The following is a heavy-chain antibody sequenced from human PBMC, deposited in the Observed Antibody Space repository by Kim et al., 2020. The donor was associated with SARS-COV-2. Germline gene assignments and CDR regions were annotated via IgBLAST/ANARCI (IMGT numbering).Heavy chain of an antibody. J-gene: IGHJ5*02. CDR1: TFNITGYY. V-gene: IGHV3-21*06. D-gene: IGHD1-1*01. CDR2: ISSASTYI. CDR3: AGRGQDLDWVS. Sequence: GGSLRLSCAGSTFNITGYYLNWVRQAPGKGLEWVSSISSASTYIHYADSVRGRFTVSRDNSRNSLYLQMNSLRVDDTAVYYCAGRGQDLDWVSWGQGTLVSVSS.